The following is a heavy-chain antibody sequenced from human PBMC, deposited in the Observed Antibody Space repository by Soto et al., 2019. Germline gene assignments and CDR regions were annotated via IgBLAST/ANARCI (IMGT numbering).Heavy chain of an antibody. V-gene: IGHV3-23*01. D-gene: IGHD3-10*01. CDR1: GFTFSSYA. J-gene: IGHJ4*02. CDR2: ISGSGGST. Sequence: EVQLLESGGGLVQPGGSLRLSCAASGFTFSSYAMSWVRQAPGKGLEWVSAISGSGGSTYYADSVKGRFTISRDNSKNPMYLQMNRRGAEDTAVYYCAAGGSGGSFDYWGQGTLVTVSS. CDR3: AAGGSGGSFDY.